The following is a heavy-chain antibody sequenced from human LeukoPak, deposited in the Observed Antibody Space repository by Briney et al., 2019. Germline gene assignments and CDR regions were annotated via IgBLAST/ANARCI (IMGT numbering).Heavy chain of an antibody. Sequence: PGGSLRLSCAAPGFTFSSYAMSWVRQAPGKGLEWVSAISGSGGSTYYADSVKGRFTISRDNSKNTLYLQMNSLRAEDTAVYYCAKEPYDYGYRGPDAFDIWGQGTMVTVSS. CDR3: AKEPYDYGYRGPDAFDI. CDR2: ISGSGGST. CDR1: GFTFSSYA. D-gene: IGHD4-17*01. J-gene: IGHJ3*02. V-gene: IGHV3-23*01.